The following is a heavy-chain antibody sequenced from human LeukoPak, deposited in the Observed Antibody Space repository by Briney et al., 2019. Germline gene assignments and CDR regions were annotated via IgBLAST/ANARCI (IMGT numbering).Heavy chain of an antibody. V-gene: IGHV1-18*01. D-gene: IGHD6-19*01. CDR3: ARVRGYSSGWYLSYYYYYMDV. CDR2: ISAYNGNT. CDR1: GYTFTSYG. Sequence: ASVKVSCKASGYTFTSYGISWVRQAPGQGLEWMGWISAYNGNTNYAQKLQGRVTMTTDTSTSTAYMELRSLRSDDTAVYYCARVRGYSSGWYLSYYYYYMDVWGKGTTVTVSS. J-gene: IGHJ6*03.